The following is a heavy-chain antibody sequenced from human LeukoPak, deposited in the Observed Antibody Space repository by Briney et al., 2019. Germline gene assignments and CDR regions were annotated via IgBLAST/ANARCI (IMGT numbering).Heavy chain of an antibody. J-gene: IGHJ6*04. D-gene: IGHD3-10*02. CDR1: GFTLSYYA. Sequence: GGSLRLSCAASGFTLSYYAMTWVRQAPGKGLEWVSTISGSGDNTFYADSVKGRFTISRDNAKNSLYLQMNSLRAEDTAVYYCAELGITMIGGVWGKGTTVTISS. V-gene: IGHV3-23*01. CDR2: ISGSGDNT. CDR3: AELGITMIGGV.